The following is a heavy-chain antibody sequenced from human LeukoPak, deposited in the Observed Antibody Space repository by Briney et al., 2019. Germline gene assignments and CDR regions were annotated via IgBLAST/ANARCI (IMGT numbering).Heavy chain of an antibody. CDR1: GFTFSSYA. V-gene: IGHV3-23*01. Sequence: GGSLRLSCAASGFTFSSYAMSWVRQAPGKGLEWVSAISGGGGGTFYADSVKGRFTISRDNSKNTLYLEVNSLRAEDTAVYYCAKDLGGKPYHYYGWDVWGQGTTVTVSS. CDR2: ISGGGGGT. CDR3: AKDLGGKPYHYYGWDV. J-gene: IGHJ6*02.